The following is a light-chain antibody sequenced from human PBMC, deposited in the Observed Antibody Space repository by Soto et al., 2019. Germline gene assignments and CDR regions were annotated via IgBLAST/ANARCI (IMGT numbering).Light chain of an antibody. J-gene: IGKJ1*01. Sequence: DIVMTQSPDSLAVSLGERATINCKSSQSVLYSSNNKNYLAWYQQKPGQPPKLLIYWASTRESGVPDRFSGIGSGTEFTLPISSLQAEDVAVYYCQQYYSTLGGTFGQGNKVEIK. CDR2: WAS. CDR3: QQYYSTLGGT. V-gene: IGKV4-1*01. CDR1: QSVLYSSNNKNY.